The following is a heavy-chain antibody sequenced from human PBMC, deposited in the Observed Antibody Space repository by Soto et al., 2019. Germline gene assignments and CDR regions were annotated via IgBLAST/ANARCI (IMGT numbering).Heavy chain of an antibody. Sequence: GGSLRLSCAASGFTVSSNYMNWVRQAPGKGLEWVSGLSGSGTSTYYADSVKGRFTISRDNSRDTLFLQMNSLTADDTAVYYCAKATTNGGWFNPFDSWGQGALVTVSS. J-gene: IGHJ4*02. CDR2: LSGSGTST. CDR1: GFTVSSNY. V-gene: IGHV3-53*01. D-gene: IGHD6-19*01. CDR3: AKATTNGGWFNPFDS.